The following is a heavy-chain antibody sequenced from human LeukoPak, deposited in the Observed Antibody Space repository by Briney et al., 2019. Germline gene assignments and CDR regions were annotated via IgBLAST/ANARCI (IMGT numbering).Heavy chain of an antibody. Sequence: GSLRLSCAASGFPFSSYAMSWVRQAPGKGLEWVSTISGSGGRTYHADSVKGRFTISRDNSKNTLYLQMNSLRAEDTAVYYCAGGYSSSDFDYWGQGTLVTVSS. CDR3: AGGYSSSDFDY. CDR2: ISGSGGRT. V-gene: IGHV3-23*01. D-gene: IGHD6-6*01. CDR1: GFPFSSYA. J-gene: IGHJ4*02.